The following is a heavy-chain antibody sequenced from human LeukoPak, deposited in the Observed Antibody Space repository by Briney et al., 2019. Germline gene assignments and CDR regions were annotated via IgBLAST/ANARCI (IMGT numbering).Heavy chain of an antibody. CDR1: GFTFSSYS. Sequence: GGSLRLSCAASGFTFSSYSMNWVRQAPGKGLEWVSSISSSSSYIYYADSVKGRFTISGDNSKNTLYLQMNSLRAEDTAVYYCARRAGAYSHPYGYWGQGTLVTVSS. V-gene: IGHV3-21*04. J-gene: IGHJ4*02. CDR3: ARRAGAYSHPYGY. D-gene: IGHD4/OR15-4a*01. CDR2: ISSSSSYI.